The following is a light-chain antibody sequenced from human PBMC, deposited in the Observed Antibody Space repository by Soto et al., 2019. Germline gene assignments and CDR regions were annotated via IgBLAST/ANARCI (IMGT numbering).Light chain of an antibody. CDR1: QSISRN. Sequence: EIVMTQSPGTLSVSPVERATLSCRASQSISRNLAWYQQRPGQAPSLLIYAASTRATGLPARFSGSGSGTEFTLTISSLQSEDFAVYSCQQYNNWPLTFGQGTKVDIK. J-gene: IGKJ1*01. V-gene: IGKV3-15*01. CDR2: AAS. CDR3: QQYNNWPLT.